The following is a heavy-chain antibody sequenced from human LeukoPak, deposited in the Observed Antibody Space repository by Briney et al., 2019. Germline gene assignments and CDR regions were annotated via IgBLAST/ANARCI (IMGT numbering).Heavy chain of an antibody. CDR2: ISAYNGNT. CDR3: ARDRTHVVVPAATYFDY. J-gene: IGHJ4*02. Sequence: ASVKVSCKASGYTFTSYGISWVRQAPGQGLEWMGWISAYNGNTNYAQKLQGRVTMTTDTSTSTAYMELRSLRSDDTAVYYCARDRTHVVVPAATYFDYWGQGTLVTVSS. V-gene: IGHV1-18*01. CDR1: GYTFTSYG. D-gene: IGHD2-2*01.